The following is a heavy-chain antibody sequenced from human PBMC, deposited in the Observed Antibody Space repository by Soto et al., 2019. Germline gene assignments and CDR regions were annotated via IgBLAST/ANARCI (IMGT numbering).Heavy chain of an antibody. CDR3: ARERGGYDFWSGSNTEVPGYYMDV. CDR2: INPNSGGT. V-gene: IGHV1-2*04. Sequence: GASVKVSCKASGYTFTGYYMHWVRQAPGQGLEWMGWINPNSGGTNYAQKFQGWVTMTRDTSISTAYMELSRLRSDDTAVYYCARERGGYDFWSGSNTEVPGYYMDVWGKGTTVTVSS. J-gene: IGHJ6*03. CDR1: GYTFTGYY. D-gene: IGHD3-3*01.